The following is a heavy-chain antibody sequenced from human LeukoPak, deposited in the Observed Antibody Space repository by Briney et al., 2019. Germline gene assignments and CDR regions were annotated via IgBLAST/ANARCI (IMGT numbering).Heavy chain of an antibody. CDR1: GFSFSNNG. CDR3: AREASTEIIGGMDV. CDR2: IRSNGNPK. J-gene: IGHJ6*02. D-gene: IGHD2-8*02. V-gene: IGHV3-30*02. Sequence: GGSLRLSCAASGFSFSNNGIHWVRQAPGKGLEWVAFIRSNGNPKYYADSVRGRFTISRDNSKKTCYLQMDSLRVEDTAVYYCAREASTEIIGGMDVRGQGTTVTVTS.